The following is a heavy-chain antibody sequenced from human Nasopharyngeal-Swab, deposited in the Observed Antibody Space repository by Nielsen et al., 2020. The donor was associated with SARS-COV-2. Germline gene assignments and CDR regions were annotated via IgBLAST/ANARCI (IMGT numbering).Heavy chain of an antibody. CDR3: ARDGDKIAAAGTLGWFDP. D-gene: IGHD6-13*01. CDR2: IYYSGST. CDR1: GGSIGSYY. J-gene: IGHJ5*02. Sequence: SETLSLTCTVSGGSIGSYYWSWIRQPPGKGLEWIGYIYYSGSTNYNPSLKSRVTISVDTSKNQFSLKLSSVTAADTAVYYCARDGDKIAAAGTLGWFDPWGQGTLVTVSS. V-gene: IGHV4-59*01.